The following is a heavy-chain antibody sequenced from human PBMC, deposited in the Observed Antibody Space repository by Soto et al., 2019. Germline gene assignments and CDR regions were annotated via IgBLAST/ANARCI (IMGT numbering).Heavy chain of an antibody. CDR3: ARDGVAVAGTDY. J-gene: IGHJ4*02. CDR2: INAGNGNT. V-gene: IGHV1-3*01. D-gene: IGHD6-19*01. CDR1: GYTFTSYA. Sequence: QVQLVQSGAEVKKPGASVKVSCKASGYTFTSYAMHWVRQAPGQRLEWMGWINAGNGNTKYSQKFQGRVTITRDTSASTADMELSSLRSEDTAVYYCARDGVAVAGTDYWGQGTLVTVSS.